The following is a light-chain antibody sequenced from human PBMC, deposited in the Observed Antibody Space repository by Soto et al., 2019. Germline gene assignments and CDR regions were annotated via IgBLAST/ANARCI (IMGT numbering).Light chain of an antibody. Sequence: QSVLTQPPSVSGAPGQRVTISCTGSSSNIGAGYDVHWYQQLPGTAPKLLIYGNSNRPSGVPDRFSGSKSGTSASLAITGRQPEDEADYYCQSYDSSLSGVVFGGGTKVTVL. CDR1: SSNIGAGYD. V-gene: IGLV1-40*01. J-gene: IGLJ2*01. CDR3: QSYDSSLSGVV. CDR2: GNS.